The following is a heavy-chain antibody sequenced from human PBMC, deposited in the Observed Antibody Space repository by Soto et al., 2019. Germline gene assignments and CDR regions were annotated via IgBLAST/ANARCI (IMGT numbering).Heavy chain of an antibody. CDR3: AREDLYYYGMDV. Sequence: PSETLSLTCTVSGGSISSGGYYWSWIRQHPGKGLEWIGYIYYSGSTYYNPSLKSRVTISVDTSKNQFSLKLSSVTAADTAVYYCAREDLYYYGMDVCGQGTTVTVSS. CDR2: IYYSGST. CDR1: GGSISSGGYY. V-gene: IGHV4-31*03. J-gene: IGHJ6*02.